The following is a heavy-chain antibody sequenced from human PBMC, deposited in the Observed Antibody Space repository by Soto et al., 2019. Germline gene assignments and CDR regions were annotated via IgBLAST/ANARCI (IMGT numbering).Heavy chain of an antibody. Sequence: VLLVESGGGLVQPGRSLRLSCAVSGFNFGNYAMHWVRQAPGKGLEWVAAINWNSDKVAYAGSVLGRFTIFRDSAKNSLHLQMNDVTTEDTALYYCAKDKGGTPYYIDSWGQGILVTVSS. V-gene: IGHV3-9*01. CDR2: INWNSDKV. CDR3: AKDKGGTPYYIDS. CDR1: GFNFGNYA. J-gene: IGHJ4*02. D-gene: IGHD6-25*01.